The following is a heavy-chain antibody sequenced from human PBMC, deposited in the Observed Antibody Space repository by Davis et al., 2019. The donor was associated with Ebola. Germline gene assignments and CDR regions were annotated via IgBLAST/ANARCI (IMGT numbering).Heavy chain of an antibody. D-gene: IGHD3-22*01. J-gene: IGHJ6*02. CDR1: GYSFTNYG. Sequence: ASVKVSCKASGYSFTNYGVNWVRQAPGQGLEWMGWISGYNGNTNYAQKVQGRVTMTTDTSTSTAYMELSRLRSDDTAVYYCARGGINMVVVPLDYNFYAMDVWGQGTTVTVSS. V-gene: IGHV1-18*01. CDR3: ARGGINMVVVPLDYNFYAMDV. CDR2: ISGYNGNT.